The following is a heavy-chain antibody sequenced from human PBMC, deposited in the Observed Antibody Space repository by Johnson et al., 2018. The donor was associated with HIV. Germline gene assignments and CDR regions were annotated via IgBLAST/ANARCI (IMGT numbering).Heavy chain of an antibody. CDR2: ISSDESYK. Sequence: QVQVVESGGGLVKPGGSLRLSCTASGITFNRFPMNWVRQAPGKGLEWVAVISSDESYKHYGDSVKGRFTVSKDSSKSTLFLQMNSLRPDDTAVYYCVREGAPSGRDFGAFDIWGQGTVVTVSS. D-gene: IGHD1-26*01. J-gene: IGHJ3*02. CDR1: GITFNRFP. V-gene: IGHV3-30*04. CDR3: VREGAPSGRDFGAFDI.